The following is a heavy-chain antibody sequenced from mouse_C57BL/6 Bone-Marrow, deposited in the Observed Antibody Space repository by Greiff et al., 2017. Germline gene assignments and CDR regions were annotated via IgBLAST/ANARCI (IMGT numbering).Heavy chain of an antibody. CDR3: ARVPAMDY. CDR1: GYTFTSYW. CDR2: IDPSNSYT. D-gene: IGHD6-1*01. J-gene: IGHJ4*01. V-gene: IGHV1-69*01. Sequence: QVQLQQPGAELVMPGASVKLSCKASGYTFTSYWMHWVKQRPGQGLEWIGEIDPSNSYTNYNQKFKGKATLTVDTSSSTAYMQLSSLTSEVSAVYYCARVPAMDYWGQGTSVTVSS.